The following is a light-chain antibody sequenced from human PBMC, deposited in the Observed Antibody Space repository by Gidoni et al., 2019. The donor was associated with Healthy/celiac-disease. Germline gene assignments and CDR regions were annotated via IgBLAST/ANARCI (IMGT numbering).Light chain of an antibody. Sequence: DIQMTQSPSTLSASVGDRVTITCRASQSISSWLAWYQQIPGKAPKLLIYKASSLESGVPSRFSGSGSGTEFTLTISSLQPDDFATYYCQQYNSYSWTFGQXTKVEIK. CDR2: KAS. CDR3: QQYNSYSWT. CDR1: QSISSW. V-gene: IGKV1-5*03. J-gene: IGKJ1*01.